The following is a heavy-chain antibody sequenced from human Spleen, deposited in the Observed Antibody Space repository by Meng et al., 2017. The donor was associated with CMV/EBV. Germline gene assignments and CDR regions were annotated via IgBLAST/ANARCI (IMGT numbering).Heavy chain of an antibody. CDR1: GGSISSHY. J-gene: IGHJ3*01. CDR3: ARTDNTLNDALDL. V-gene: IGHV4-59*11. D-gene: IGHD1-1*01. CDR2: IYYRGGT. Sequence: SETLSLTCPVSGGSISSHYWNWIRQTPGKGLEWIGYIYYRGGTIYNPSLQSRVTISLETSKNQFSLNLNSVTAADTAVYYCARTDNTLNDALDLWGQGTMVIVSS.